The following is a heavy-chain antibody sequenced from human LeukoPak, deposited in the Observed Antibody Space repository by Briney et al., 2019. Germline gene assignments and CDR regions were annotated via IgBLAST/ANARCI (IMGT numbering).Heavy chain of an antibody. Sequence: GGSLRLSCAASGFTFSSYAMSWVRQAPGKGLEWVSAISGSGGSTYYADSVKGRFTISRDNSKSTLYLQMNSLRAEDTAVYYCAKPYGDYEGFWFDPWGQGTLVTVSS. J-gene: IGHJ5*02. CDR3: AKPYGDYEGFWFDP. D-gene: IGHD4-17*01. CDR1: GFTFSSYA. CDR2: ISGSGGST. V-gene: IGHV3-23*01.